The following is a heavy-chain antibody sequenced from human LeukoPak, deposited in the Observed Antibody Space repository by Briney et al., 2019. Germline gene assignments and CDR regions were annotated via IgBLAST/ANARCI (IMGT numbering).Heavy chain of an antibody. V-gene: IGHV3-30*02. J-gene: IGHJ3*02. CDR1: GFTFSSYG. CDR2: IRYDGSNK. D-gene: IGHD3-22*01. Sequence: GGSLRLSCAASGFTFSSYGMHWVRQAPGKGLEWVAFIRYDGSNKYYADSVKGRFTIPRDNSKNTLYLQMNSLRAEDTAVYYCAKDPPPYYYDSSGYSYAFDIWGQGTMVTVSS. CDR3: AKDPPPYYYDSSGYSYAFDI.